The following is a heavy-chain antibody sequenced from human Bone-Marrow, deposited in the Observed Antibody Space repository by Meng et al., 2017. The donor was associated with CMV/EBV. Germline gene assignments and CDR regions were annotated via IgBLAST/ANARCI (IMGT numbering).Heavy chain of an antibody. J-gene: IGHJ6*02. V-gene: IGHV1-18*01. CDR1: GYTFTSYG. D-gene: IGHD3-3*01. CDR2: ISAYNGNT. Sequence: ASVKVSCKASGYTFTSYGISWVRQAPGQGLEWMGWISAYNGNTNYAQKLQGRVTMTTDTSTSTAYMELRSLRSDDTAVYYCARDLCAIFGVVIDRYDYYGMDVWGQGTTVTFYS. CDR3: ARDLCAIFGVVIDRYDYYGMDV.